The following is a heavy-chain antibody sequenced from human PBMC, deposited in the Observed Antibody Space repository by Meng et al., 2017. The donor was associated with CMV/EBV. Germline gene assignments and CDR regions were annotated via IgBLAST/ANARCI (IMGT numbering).Heavy chain of an antibody. CDR3: ARDGYSSSWYGPGYYYYYYGMDV. D-gene: IGHD6-13*01. CDR2: ISSSSSTI. Sequence: SLKISCAASGFTFSSDSMNWVHQAPGKGLEWVSYISSSSSTIYYANSVKGRFTISRDNSKNTLYLQMNSLRAEYTAVYYCARDGYSSSWYGPGYYYYYYGMDVWGQGTTVTVSS. V-gene: IGHV3-48*01. J-gene: IGHJ6*02. CDR1: GFTFSSDS.